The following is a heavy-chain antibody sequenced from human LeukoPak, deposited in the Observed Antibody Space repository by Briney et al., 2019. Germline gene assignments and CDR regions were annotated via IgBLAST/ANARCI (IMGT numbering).Heavy chain of an antibody. CDR1: GVSISSGGHF. V-gene: IGHV4-31*03. Sequence: PSQTLSLTCTVSGVSISSGGHFWNWIRQHPGRGLEWIGSIYYSGTTYYNPSLKSRVTISVDTSKNQLSLKLSSVTAADTAVYYCAGQGRTDYGPFDYWGQGTLVIVSS. CDR3: AGQGRTDYGPFDY. D-gene: IGHD4-17*01. J-gene: IGHJ4*02. CDR2: IYYSGTT.